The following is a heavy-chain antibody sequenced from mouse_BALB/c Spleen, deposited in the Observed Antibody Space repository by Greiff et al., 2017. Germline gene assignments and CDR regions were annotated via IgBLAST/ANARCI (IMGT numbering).Heavy chain of an antibody. V-gene: IGHV5-4*02. Sequence: DVKLVESGGGLVKPGGSLKLSCAASGFTFSDYYMYWVRQTPEKRLEWVATISDGGSYTYYPDSVKGRFTISRDNAKNNLYLQMSSLKSEDTAMYYCARDRERYFDVWGAGTTVTVSS. CDR2: ISDGGSYT. CDR3: ARDRERYFDV. CDR1: GFTFSDYY. J-gene: IGHJ1*01.